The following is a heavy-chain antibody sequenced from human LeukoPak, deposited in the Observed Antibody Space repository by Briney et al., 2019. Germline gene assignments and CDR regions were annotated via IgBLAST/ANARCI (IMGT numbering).Heavy chain of an antibody. D-gene: IGHD3-3*01. CDR1: GFTFSSYD. J-gene: IGHJ5*02. Sequence: GGSLRLSCAASGFTFSSYDMHWVRQATGKGLEWVSAIGTAGDTYYPGSVKGRFTISRENAKNSLYLQMNSLRAGDTAVYYCARAKSRRSYDFWSGEFDPWGQGTLVTASS. V-gene: IGHV3-13*01. CDR2: IGTAGDT. CDR3: ARAKSRRSYDFWSGEFDP.